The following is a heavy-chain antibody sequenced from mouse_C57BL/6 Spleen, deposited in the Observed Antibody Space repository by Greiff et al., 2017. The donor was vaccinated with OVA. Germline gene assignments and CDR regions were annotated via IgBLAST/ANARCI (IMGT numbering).Heavy chain of an antibody. V-gene: IGHV3-1*01. Sequence: EVKLVESGPGMVKPSQSLSLTCTVTGYSITSGYDWHWIRHFPGNKLEWMGYISYSGSTNYNPSLKSRISITHDTSKNHFFLKLNSVTTEDTATYYCAREGYDYGFAYWGQGTLVTVSA. D-gene: IGHD2-4*01. CDR2: ISYSGST. CDR1: GYSITSGYD. J-gene: IGHJ3*01. CDR3: AREGYDYGFAY.